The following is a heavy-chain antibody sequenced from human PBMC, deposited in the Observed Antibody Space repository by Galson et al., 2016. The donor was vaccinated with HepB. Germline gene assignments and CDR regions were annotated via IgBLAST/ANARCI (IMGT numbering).Heavy chain of an antibody. D-gene: IGHD4-23*01. CDR2: IYHSGTT. V-gene: IGHV4-38-2*02. CDR1: GYSVKDGYS. J-gene: IGHJ4*02. Sequence: SETLSLTCNVSGYSVKDGYSWGWIRQHPGKGLEWMGNIYHSGTTYYNPSLSSRITVSVDTSKNQFSLKLTSVTAADTALYSCSRELRGTTVITPILYFDHWGQGILVTVSS. CDR3: SRELRGTTVITPILYFDH.